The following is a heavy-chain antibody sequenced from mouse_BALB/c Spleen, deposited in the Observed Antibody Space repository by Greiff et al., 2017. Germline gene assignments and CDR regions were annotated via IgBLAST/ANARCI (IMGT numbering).Heavy chain of an antibody. Sequence: VQLKQYGPELVKPGASMKISCKASGYSFTGYTMNWVKQSHGKNLEWIGLINPYNGGTSYNQKFKGKATLTVDKSSSTAYMELLSLTSEDSAVYYCASLYGSSYEFAYWGQGTLVTVSA. J-gene: IGHJ3*01. D-gene: IGHD1-1*01. CDR1: GYSFTGYT. V-gene: IGHV1-18*01. CDR2: INPYNGGT. CDR3: ASLYGSSYEFAY.